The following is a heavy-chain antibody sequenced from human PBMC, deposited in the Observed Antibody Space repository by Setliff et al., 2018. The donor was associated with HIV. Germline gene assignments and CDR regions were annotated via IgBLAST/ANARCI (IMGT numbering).Heavy chain of an antibody. Sequence: PSETLSLTCTVSGGSISSGSHYWNWVRQSAGKGLEWIGRIYSSGSTNYNPSLNSRVSISVDTSKNQFSLKLNSVTAADTAVYFCARDKGGTYDGMYYYYYMDVWGKGTTVTVSS. J-gene: IGHJ6*03. V-gene: IGHV4-61*02. CDR3: ARDKGGTYDGMYYYYYMDV. CDR2: IYSSGST. CDR1: GGSISSGSHY. D-gene: IGHD1-26*01.